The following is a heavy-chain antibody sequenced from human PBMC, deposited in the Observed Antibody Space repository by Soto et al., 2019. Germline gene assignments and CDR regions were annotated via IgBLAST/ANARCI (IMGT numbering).Heavy chain of an antibody. CDR3: AREPRYCRGGSCSITGDAYDI. Sequence: EVQLVESGGGLVQPGGSLRLSCTASGFIVSDTYVNWVRQAPGKGLEWVSVISNRGDTHYADSVRGRFSLSRDISDNTLHLQMNNLGVEDTAVSYGAREPRYCRGGSCSITGDAYDIWGQWTMVTVSS. CDR1: GFIVSDTY. J-gene: IGHJ3*02. CDR2: ISNRGDT. V-gene: IGHV3-66*01. D-gene: IGHD2-15*01.